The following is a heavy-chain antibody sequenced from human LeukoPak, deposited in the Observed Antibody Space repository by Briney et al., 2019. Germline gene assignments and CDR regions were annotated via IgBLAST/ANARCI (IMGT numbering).Heavy chain of an antibody. V-gene: IGHV3-9*03. D-gene: IGHD5-12*01. CDR3: ARVGERYSLDY. Sequence: PGGSLRLSCAASGFTFDDYAMHWVRQAPGKGLEWVSGISWNSGSIGYADSVKGRFTISRDNAKSSLYLQMNSLRAEDMALYYCARVGERYSLDYWGQGTLVTVSS. J-gene: IGHJ4*02. CDR1: GFTFDDYA. CDR2: ISWNSGSI.